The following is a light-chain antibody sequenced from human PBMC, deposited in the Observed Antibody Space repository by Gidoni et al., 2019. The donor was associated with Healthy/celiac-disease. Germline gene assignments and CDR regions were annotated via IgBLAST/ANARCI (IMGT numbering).Light chain of an antibody. J-gene: IGKJ1*01. CDR3: QQYYSTPLT. CDR1: QSVLYSSNNKNY. V-gene: IGKV4-1*01. CDR2: WAS. Sequence: DIVMTQSTDPLAVSLGERATINCKSSQSVLYSSNNKNYLAWYQQKPGQPPKLLIYWASTRESGVPDRFSGSGSGTDFTLTISSLQAEDVAVYYCQQYYSTPLTFGQGTKVEIK.